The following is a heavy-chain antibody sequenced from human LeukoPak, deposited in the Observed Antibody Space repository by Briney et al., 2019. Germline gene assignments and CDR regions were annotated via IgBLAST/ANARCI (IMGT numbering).Heavy chain of an antibody. D-gene: IGHD3-10*01. J-gene: IGHJ4*02. CDR3: ARDPYGSGSYYYDY. V-gene: IGHV3-48*01. Sequence: GGSLRLSCAASGFTLSSYSMNWVRQAPGKGLEWVSFISSSSGTIYYADSVKGRFTISRDNAKNSLYPQMNSLRAEDTAVYYCARDPYGSGSYYYDYWGQGTLVTVSS. CDR1: GFTLSSYS. CDR2: ISSSSGTI.